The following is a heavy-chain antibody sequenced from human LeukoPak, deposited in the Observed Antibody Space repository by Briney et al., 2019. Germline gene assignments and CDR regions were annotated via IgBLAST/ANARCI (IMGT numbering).Heavy chain of an antibody. V-gene: IGHV4-38-2*01. J-gene: IGHJ5*02. D-gene: IGHD3-22*01. CDR2: VYHSGST. Sequence: PSETLSLTCAVSGYSISSGYYWGWIRQPPGKGLEWIGSVYHSGSTYYNPSLKSRVTISVDTSKNQFSLKLSSVTAADTAVYYCARHGNYYDTSQSDPWGQGTLVTVPS. CDR1: GYSISSGYY. CDR3: ARHGNYYDTSQSDP.